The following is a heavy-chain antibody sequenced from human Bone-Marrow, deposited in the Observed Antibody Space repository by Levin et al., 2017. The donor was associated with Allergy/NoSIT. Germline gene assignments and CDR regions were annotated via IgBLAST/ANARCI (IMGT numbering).Heavy chain of an antibody. V-gene: IGHV1-18*01. Sequence: GESLKISCKASGYTFTRYGIGWVRQAPGQGLEWMGWISAFNGDTKYAQKLQGRVTMTTDTSTSTAYMELTSLRSDDTAVYYCARAGTEYDYWGQGTLVTVS. CDR3: ARAGTEYDY. CDR1: GYTFTRYG. J-gene: IGHJ4*02. D-gene: IGHD1-1*01. CDR2: ISAFNGDT.